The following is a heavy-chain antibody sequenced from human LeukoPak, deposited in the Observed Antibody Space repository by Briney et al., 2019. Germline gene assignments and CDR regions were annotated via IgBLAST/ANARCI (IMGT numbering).Heavy chain of an antibody. CDR2: IYYRSKWYS. D-gene: IGHD3-10*01. V-gene: IGHV6-1*01. CDR1: GDSVSGGSAG. Sequence: SQTLSLTCAISGDSVSGGSAGWNWIRQSPSRGLEWLGRIYYRSKWYSDYAISVKSRITINPDTSRNQFSLQLNSVTHDDTAVYYCTGGGLVRGSLHWFDPWGQGTLVTVSA. CDR3: TGGGLVRGSLHWFDP. J-gene: IGHJ5*02.